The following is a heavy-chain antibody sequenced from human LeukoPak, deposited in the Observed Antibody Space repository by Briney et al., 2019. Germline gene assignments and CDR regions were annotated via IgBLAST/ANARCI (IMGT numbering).Heavy chain of an antibody. CDR1: GFSFSNFW. J-gene: IGHJ4*02. V-gene: IGHV3-74*01. CDR3: AKDRYSSSWYDY. Sequence: GGSLRLSCAASGFSFSNFWMHWVRQAPGKGLVCVSHISSDGSTTTYADSVKGRFTISRDNSKNTLYLQMNSLRAEDTAVYYCAKDRYSSSWYDYWGQGTLVTVSS. D-gene: IGHD6-13*01. CDR2: ISSDGSTT.